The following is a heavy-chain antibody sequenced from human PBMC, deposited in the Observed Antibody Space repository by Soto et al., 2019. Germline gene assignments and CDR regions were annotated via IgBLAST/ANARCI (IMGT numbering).Heavy chain of an antibody. CDR1: GFTFSSYW. J-gene: IGHJ2*01. CDR2: IKQDGSEK. D-gene: IGHD6-13*01. CDR3: ARAYSSSWYPIGWYFDL. V-gene: IGHV3-7*03. Sequence: GGSLRLSCAASGFTFSSYWMSWVRQAPGKGLEWVANIKQDGSEKYYVDSVKDRFTISRDNAKNSLYLQMNSLRAEDTAVYYCARAYSSSWYPIGWYFDLWGRGTLVTVSS.